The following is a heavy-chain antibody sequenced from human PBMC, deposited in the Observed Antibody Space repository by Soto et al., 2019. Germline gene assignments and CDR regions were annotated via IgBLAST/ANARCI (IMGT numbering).Heavy chain of an antibody. CDR2: ISAYNYKT. Sequence: QAQLVQSGAEVKKPGASVKVSCKSSGYTFTSYGLTWVRQAPGQGLEWMGWISAYNYKTMYAQKFQDSVTMTIDITTTTAYLDLKSLTSGDTAVYYCARYPHGDGKYYGMDVWGQGTTVTVSS. CDR1: GYTFTSYG. D-gene: IGHD7-27*01. V-gene: IGHV1-18*01. J-gene: IGHJ6*02. CDR3: ARYPHGDGKYYGMDV.